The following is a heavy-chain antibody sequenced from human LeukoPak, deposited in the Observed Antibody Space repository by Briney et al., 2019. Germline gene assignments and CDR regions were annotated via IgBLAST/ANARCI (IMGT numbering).Heavy chain of an antibody. CDR1: GLTFSSYG. V-gene: IGHV3-30*18. D-gene: IGHD3-22*01. CDR3: AKDRYYYDSSGYHFASKDAFDI. Sequence: PGGSLRLSCAASGLTFSSYGMHWVRQAPGKGLEWVAVISYDGSNKYYADSVKGRFTISRDNSKNTLYLQMNSLRAEDTAVYYCAKDRYYYDSSGYHFASKDAFDIWGQGTMVTVSS. J-gene: IGHJ3*02. CDR2: ISYDGSNK.